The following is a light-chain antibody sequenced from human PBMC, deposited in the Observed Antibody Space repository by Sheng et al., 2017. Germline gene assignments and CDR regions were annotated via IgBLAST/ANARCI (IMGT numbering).Light chain of an antibody. V-gene: IGLV2-14*03. CDR1: SSDVGDYNY. CDR2: DVT. J-gene: IGLJ1*01. Sequence: QSALTQPASVSGSPGQSITISCTGTSSDVGDYNYVSWYQQHPGKAPKLMIYDVTNRPSGVSNRFSGSKSGNTASLIISGLQAEDEADYFCSSYTSSSTLYVFGTGTKVTVL. CDR3: SSYTSSSTLYV.